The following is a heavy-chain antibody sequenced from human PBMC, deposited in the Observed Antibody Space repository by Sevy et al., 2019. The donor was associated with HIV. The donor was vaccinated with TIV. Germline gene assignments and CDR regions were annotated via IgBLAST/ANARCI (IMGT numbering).Heavy chain of an antibody. CDR1: GGSISSSSYA. V-gene: IGHV4-39*01. Sequence: SETLSLTCTVSGGSISSSSYAWGWIRQPPGKGLEWIGSMYSSGNTYYNPSLKSRVTIFVDTSKNQISLKLTSVTAADTAVYYCARQGGIVDRAFDYWGQGTLVTVSS. J-gene: IGHJ4*02. CDR2: MYSSGNT. D-gene: IGHD2-21*01. CDR3: ARQGGIVDRAFDY.